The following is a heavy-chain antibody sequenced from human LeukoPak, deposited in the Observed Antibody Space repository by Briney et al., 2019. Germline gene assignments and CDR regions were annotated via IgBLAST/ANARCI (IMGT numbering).Heavy chain of an antibody. CDR2: ISSSGSYI. CDR3: ASNHNDRFDC. D-gene: IGHD1-14*01. V-gene: IGHV3-21*01. Sequence: GGSLRLSCAVSGFAFNNHGMNWVRQAPGKGLEWVSYISSSGSYIYYADSVKGRFTISRDNTKQSLYLQMNSLRGEDTAVYYCASNHNDRFDCWGQGTLVTVSS. CDR1: GFAFNNHG. J-gene: IGHJ4*02.